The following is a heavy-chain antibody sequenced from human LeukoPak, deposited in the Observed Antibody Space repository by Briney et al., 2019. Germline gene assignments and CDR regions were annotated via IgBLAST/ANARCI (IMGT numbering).Heavy chain of an antibody. CDR1: GGSINISY. J-gene: IGHJ4*02. D-gene: IGHD3-22*01. V-gene: IGHV4-59*08. CDR3: ARGVLTYTMMGLGYYFDY. Sequence: SETLSLTCTVSGGSINISYWSWIRQPPGKGLEWIGYIYHRGSTNYNPSLKSRITVSVDTSKNQFSLKLSSVTAADTAVYYCARGVLTYTMMGLGYYFDYWGQGTLVTVSS. CDR2: IYHRGST.